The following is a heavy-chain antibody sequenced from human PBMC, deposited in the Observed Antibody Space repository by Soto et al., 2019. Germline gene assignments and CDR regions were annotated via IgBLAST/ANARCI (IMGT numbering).Heavy chain of an antibody. CDR1: GVSFSNYA. J-gene: IGHJ5*02. Sequence: GGSLRLSCAASGVSFSNYAMNWVRQAPGEGLEWVSGISHSGSSTYYADSVKGRFTISRDNSKNTLYLQMNSLRAEDTAVYYCAKGSWVHHGSEGGNWLDPWGQRTPVTVS. CDR3: AKGSWVHHGSEGGNWLDP. CDR2: ISHSGSST. V-gene: IGHV3-23*01. D-gene: IGHD3-10*01.